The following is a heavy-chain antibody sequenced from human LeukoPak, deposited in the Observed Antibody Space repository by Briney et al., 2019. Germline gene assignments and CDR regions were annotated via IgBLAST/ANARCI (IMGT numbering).Heavy chain of an antibody. V-gene: IGHV1-58*02. D-gene: IGHD3-22*01. CDR2: IVVGSGNT. J-gene: IGHJ4*02. CDR1: GFTFTSSA. CDR3: AREFMDYDSSGYYYI. Sequence: GASVKVSCKASGFTFTSSAMQWVRQARGQRLEWIGWIVVGSGNTNYAQKFQERVTITRDMSTSTAYMELSSLRSEDTAVYYCAREFMDYDSSGYYYIWGQGTLVTVSS.